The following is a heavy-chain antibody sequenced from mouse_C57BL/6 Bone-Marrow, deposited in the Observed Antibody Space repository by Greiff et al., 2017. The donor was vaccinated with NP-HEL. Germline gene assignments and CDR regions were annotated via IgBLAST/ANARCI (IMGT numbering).Heavy chain of an antibody. D-gene: IGHD1-1*01. CDR1: GYTFTSYW. CDR2: IYPGSGST. J-gene: IGHJ1*03. V-gene: IGHV1-55*01. Sequence: QVQLQQPGAELVKPGASVKMSCKASGYTFTSYWITWVKQRPGQGLEWIGDIYPGSGSTNYNEKFKSKATLTVDTSSSTAYMQLSSLTSEDSAVYYCARSGSYYYGSSWYFDVWGTGTTVTVSS. CDR3: ARSGSYYYGSSWYFDV.